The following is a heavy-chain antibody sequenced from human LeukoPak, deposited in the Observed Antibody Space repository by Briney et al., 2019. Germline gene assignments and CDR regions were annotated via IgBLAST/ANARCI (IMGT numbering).Heavy chain of an antibody. V-gene: IGHV4-39*07. CDR1: GGSISSSSYY. J-gene: IGHJ4*02. CDR2: IYYSGST. D-gene: IGHD5/OR15-5a*01. CDR3: ARGGVYMRAFFDY. Sequence: PSETLSLTCTVSGGSISSSSYYWGWIRQPPGKGLEWIGSIYYSGSTYYNPSLKSRVTISVDTSKNQFSLKLSSVTAADTAVYYCARGGVYMRAFFDYWGQGTLVTVSS.